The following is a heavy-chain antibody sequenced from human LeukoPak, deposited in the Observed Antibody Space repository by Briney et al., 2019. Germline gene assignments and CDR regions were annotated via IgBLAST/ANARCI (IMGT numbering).Heavy chain of an antibody. D-gene: IGHD1-26*01. J-gene: IGHJ4*02. CDR2: IYYTGST. Sequence: PSETLSLTCTASGGSISTDSWSWIRQPPGKGLEWIGDIYYTGSTNYNPSPKSRLTITLDTSNNRFSLRLSSVTAADTAVYYCAKVKADSGRFLFDVWGQGTLVTVSA. CDR3: AKVKADSGRFLFDV. V-gene: IGHV4-59*03. CDR1: GGSISTDS.